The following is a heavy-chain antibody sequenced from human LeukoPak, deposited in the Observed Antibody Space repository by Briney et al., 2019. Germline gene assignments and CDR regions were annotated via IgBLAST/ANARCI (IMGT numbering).Heavy chain of an antibody. J-gene: IGHJ3*02. V-gene: IGHV1-3*01. CDR2: INAGNGNT. CDR3: ARDGGLWFGEPGAFDI. D-gene: IGHD3-10*01. Sequence: GASVKVSCKASGHIFTDYAIHWVRQAPGQRLEWMGWINAGNGNTNYAQKLQGRVTMTTDTSTSTAYKELRSLRSDDTAVYYCARDGGLWFGEPGAFDIWGQGTMVTVSS. CDR1: GHIFTDYA.